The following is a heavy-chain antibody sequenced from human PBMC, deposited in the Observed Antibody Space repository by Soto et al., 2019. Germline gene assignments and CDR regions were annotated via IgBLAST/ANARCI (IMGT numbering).Heavy chain of an antibody. J-gene: IGHJ5*02. CDR3: AIPQAVAGTGWFDP. D-gene: IGHD6-19*01. CDR1: GYTFTSYG. Sequence: QVQLVQSGAEVKKPGASVKVSCKASGYTFTSYGISWVRQAPGQGLEWMGWISAYNGNTNYAQKLQGRVTMTTDTSTRTAYMELRSLRSDDPAVYYCAIPQAVAGTGWFDPWGQATLVTVSS. CDR2: ISAYNGNT. V-gene: IGHV1-18*01.